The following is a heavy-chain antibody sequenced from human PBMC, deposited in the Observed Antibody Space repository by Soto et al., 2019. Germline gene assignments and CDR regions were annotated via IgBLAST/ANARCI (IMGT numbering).Heavy chain of an antibody. V-gene: IGHV1-3*05. J-gene: IGHJ4*02. CDR1: GYTFTSYA. CDR3: ESSSGYYFIDDY. CDR2: INAGNGNT. D-gene: IGHD3-22*01. Sequence: QVQLVQSGAEEKKPGASVKVSCKASGYTFTSYAMHLVRQAPGQRLEWMGWINAGNGNTKYSQKFQGRVTITRDTYASTIYIEPNNLRSEDTAVYYCESSSGYYFIDDYWGQGTLVAVSS.